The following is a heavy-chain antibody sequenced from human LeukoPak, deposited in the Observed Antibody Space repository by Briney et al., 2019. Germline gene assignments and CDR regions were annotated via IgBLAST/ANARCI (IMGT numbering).Heavy chain of an antibody. CDR1: GFSFDDYA. V-gene: IGHV3-43*02. CDR3: AKDLTAVGSPWFDP. D-gene: IGHD4-11*01. Sequence: GGSLGLSCAASGFSFDDYAMHWIRQPPGKGLEWVSLITGDGATMYHLDSVKGRFTISRDNSKNSLYLQMDSLTTEDTALYYCAKDLTAVGSPWFDPWGQGTLVTVSS. CDR2: ITGDGATM. J-gene: IGHJ5*02.